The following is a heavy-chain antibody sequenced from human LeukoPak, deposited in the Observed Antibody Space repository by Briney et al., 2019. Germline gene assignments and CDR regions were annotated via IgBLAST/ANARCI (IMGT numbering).Heavy chain of an antibody. Sequence: ASVKVSCKVSGYTLTELSMHWVRQAPGKGLEWMGGFDPEDGETIYAQKFQGRVTMTEDTSTDTAYMELSSLRSEDTAVYYCATGGPLYYYDSSGYSPLDYRGQGTLVTVSS. CDR3: ATGGPLYYYDSSGYSPLDY. V-gene: IGHV1-24*01. CDR2: FDPEDGET. CDR1: GYTLTELS. D-gene: IGHD3-22*01. J-gene: IGHJ4*02.